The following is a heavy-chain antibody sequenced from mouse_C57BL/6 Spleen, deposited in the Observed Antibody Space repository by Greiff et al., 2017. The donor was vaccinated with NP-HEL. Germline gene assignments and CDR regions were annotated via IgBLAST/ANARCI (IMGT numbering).Heavy chain of an antibody. CDR3: ARGTVAPNYFDY. D-gene: IGHD1-1*01. CDR1: GYTFTSYW. J-gene: IGHJ2*01. CDR2: IYPGSGST. V-gene: IGHV1-55*01. Sequence: VQLQQPGAELVKPGASVKMSCKASGYTFTSYWITWVKQRPGQGLEWIGDIYPGSGSTNYNEKFKSKATLTVDTSSSTAYMQLSSLTSEDSAVYYCARGTVAPNYFDYWGQGTTLTVSA.